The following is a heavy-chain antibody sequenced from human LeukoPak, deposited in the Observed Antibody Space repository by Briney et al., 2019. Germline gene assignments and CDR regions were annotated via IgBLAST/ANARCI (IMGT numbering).Heavy chain of an antibody. CDR1: GGSISSGDYD. D-gene: IGHD1-1*01. CDR3: ARGEAGPGNY. J-gene: IGHJ4*02. V-gene: IGHV4-30-4*01. CDR2: IHDSGST. Sequence: PSETLSLTCAVSGGSISSGDYDWSWIRQPPGKGLEWIGYIHDSGSTYYNVSLKSRATISVDTSKNQFSLKLSSVTAADTAVHYCARGEAGPGNYWGQGTLVIVSS.